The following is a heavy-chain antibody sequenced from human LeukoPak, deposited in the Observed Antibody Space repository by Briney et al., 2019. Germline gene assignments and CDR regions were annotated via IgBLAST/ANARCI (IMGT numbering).Heavy chain of an antibody. CDR3: AKDGSWGWAQYDY. CDR2: ITNNGGMR. Sequence: GGSLRLSCAVSGFTFSTFAMGWVRQAPGKELEWVAGITNNGGMRNYAGSVKGRFTISRDNSRSTLDLQMNSLRAEDTALYYCAKDGSWGWAQYDYWGQGILVTVSS. V-gene: IGHV3-23*01. D-gene: IGHD5-24*01. CDR1: GFTFSTFA. J-gene: IGHJ4*02.